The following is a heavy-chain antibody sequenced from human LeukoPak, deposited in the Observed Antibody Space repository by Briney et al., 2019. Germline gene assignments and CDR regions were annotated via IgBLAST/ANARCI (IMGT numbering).Heavy chain of an antibody. CDR2: ISAYNGNT. D-gene: IGHD3-3*01. V-gene: IGHV1-18*01. CDR3: ARGGSLYYDFWSGYLDY. J-gene: IGHJ4*02. Sequence: ASVKVSCKASGYTFTSYGISWVRQAPGQGLEWVGWISAYNGNTNYAQKLQGRVTMTTDTSTSTAYMELRSLRSDDTAVYYCARGGSLYYDFWSGYLDYWGQGTLVTVSS. CDR1: GYTFTSYG.